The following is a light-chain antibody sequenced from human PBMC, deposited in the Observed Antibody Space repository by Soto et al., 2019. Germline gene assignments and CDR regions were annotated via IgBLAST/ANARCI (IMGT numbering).Light chain of an antibody. J-gene: IGKJ1*01. CDR1: QTISSW. CDR2: KAS. V-gene: IGKV1-5*03. CDR3: QQYSGFSRT. Sequence: DIPMTQSPSTLAASVGDRVTITCRASQTISSWLAWYQQKPGKAPKLLIYKASSLHTGVPSRFSGSGSGTEFTLTITSLQPDDFATYYCQQYSGFSRTFGQGTKVEIK.